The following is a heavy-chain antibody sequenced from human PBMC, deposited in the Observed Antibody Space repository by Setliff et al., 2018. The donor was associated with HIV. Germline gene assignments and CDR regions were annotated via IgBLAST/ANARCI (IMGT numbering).Heavy chain of an antibody. CDR3: ARTTILQESFDL. Sequence: SETLSLTCPVSGDSTSSYYWSWIRQPPGKGFEWIGYIYTTGSTNYNPTLKTRVTISLDTASNQLSLRLHSGTAADTAVYFCARTTILQESFDLWGQGTMVTVSS. V-gene: IGHV4-4*09. CDR1: GDSTSSYY. D-gene: IGHD1-1*01. CDR2: IYTTGST. J-gene: IGHJ3*01.